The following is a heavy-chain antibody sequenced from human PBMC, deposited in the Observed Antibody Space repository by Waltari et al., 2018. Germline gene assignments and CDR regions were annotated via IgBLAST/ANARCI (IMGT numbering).Heavy chain of an antibody. Sequence: QVQLQESGPGLVKPSETLSLTCTVSGGSISSYYWSWIRQPAGKGLEWIGRIYTSGSTNYNPSLKSRVTMSVDTSKNQFSLKLSSVTAADTAVYYCARDGGGSYYDFWSGYAYWFDPWGQGTLVTVSS. V-gene: IGHV4-4*07. CDR3: ARDGGGSYYDFWSGYAYWFDP. CDR1: GGSISSYY. J-gene: IGHJ5*02. D-gene: IGHD3-3*01. CDR2: IYTSGST.